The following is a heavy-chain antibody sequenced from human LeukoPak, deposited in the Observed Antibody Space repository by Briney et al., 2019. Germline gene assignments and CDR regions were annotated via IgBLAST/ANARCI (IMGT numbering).Heavy chain of an antibody. J-gene: IGHJ6*02. V-gene: IGHV6-1*01. Sequence: SQTLSLTCAISGDSVSSNSAAWNWIRQSPSRGLEWLGRTYYRSKWYNDYAVSVKSRITINPDTSKNQFSLQLNSVTPGDTAVYYCARESLGIPLPPPYGMDVWGQGTTVTVSS. D-gene: IGHD7-27*01. CDR1: GDSVSSNSAA. CDR3: ARESLGIPLPPPYGMDV. CDR2: TYYRSKWYN.